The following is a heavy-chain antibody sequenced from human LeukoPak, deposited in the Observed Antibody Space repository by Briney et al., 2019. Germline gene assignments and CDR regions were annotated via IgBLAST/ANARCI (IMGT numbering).Heavy chain of an antibody. J-gene: IGHJ5*02. CDR2: INPSGGST. Sequence: ASVKVSCKASGYTFTSYYMHWVRQAPGQGLEWMGIINPSGGSTSYAQKFQGRVTMTRDMPTSTVYMELSSLRSEDTAVFYCARGLRVAAAKSVYNWFDPWGQGTLVTVSS. CDR1: GYTFTSYY. CDR3: ARGLRVAAAKSVYNWFDP. V-gene: IGHV1-46*01. D-gene: IGHD2-2*01.